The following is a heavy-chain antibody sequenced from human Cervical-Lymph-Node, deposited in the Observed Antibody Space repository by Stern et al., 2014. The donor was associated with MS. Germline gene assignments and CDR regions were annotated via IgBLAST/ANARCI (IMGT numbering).Heavy chain of an antibody. J-gene: IGHJ4*02. V-gene: IGHV1-46*01. CDR1: GDTFTSYY. Sequence: QVQLVESGAEVKKPGASVKVSCKASGDTFTSYYMHWVRQAPGQGLEWLGVINPRDGRTSYAQKLQGRVTMTRDTPTNTVYMELSSLRSDDTAVYYCATALYTSGWDWGQGSLVTVSS. CDR2: INPRDGRT. CDR3: ATALYTSGWD. D-gene: IGHD6-19*01.